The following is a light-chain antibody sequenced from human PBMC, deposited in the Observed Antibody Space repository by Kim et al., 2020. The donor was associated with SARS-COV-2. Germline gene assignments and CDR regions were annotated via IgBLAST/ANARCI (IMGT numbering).Light chain of an antibody. CDR3: CSYAGSFSWV. CDR2: DVS. CDR1: SSDVGYYNY. Sequence: GQAVTISCTGTSSDVGYYNYVSWYQHHPGKAPKLMIYDVSKRPSGVPDRFSGSKSGNTASLTISGLQAEDEADYYCCSYAGSFSWVFGGGTQLTVL. V-gene: IGLV2-11*01. J-gene: IGLJ3*02.